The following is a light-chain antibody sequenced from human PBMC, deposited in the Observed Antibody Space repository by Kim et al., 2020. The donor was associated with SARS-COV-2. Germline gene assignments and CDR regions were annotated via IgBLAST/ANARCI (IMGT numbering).Light chain of an antibody. CDR1: QSISNY. J-gene: IGKJ1*01. V-gene: IGKV1-39*01. CDR3: QQSYRTPFT. Sequence: DIQMTQSPSSLSASVGDRVTITCRTSQSISNYLNWYQQKPGKAPILLIYTASNLQSGVPSRFSGSGSGTDFTLTISSLQPEDFAAYYCQQSYRTPFTFGQGTKVDIK. CDR2: TAS.